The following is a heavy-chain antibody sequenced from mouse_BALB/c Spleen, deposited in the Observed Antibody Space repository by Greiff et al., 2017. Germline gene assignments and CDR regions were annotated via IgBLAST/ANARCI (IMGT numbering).Heavy chain of an antibody. J-gene: IGHJ1*01. Sequence: QVQLKESGPGLVAPSQSLSITCTVSGFSLTGYGVNWVRQPPGKGLEWLGIIWGDGSTDYNSALKSRLSISKDNSKSQVFLKMNSLQTDDTARYYCARDRGYDAGWYFDVWGAGTTVTVSS. CDR3: ARDRGYDAGWYFDV. D-gene: IGHD2-14*01. CDR2: IWGDGST. CDR1: GFSLTGYG. V-gene: IGHV2-6-7*01.